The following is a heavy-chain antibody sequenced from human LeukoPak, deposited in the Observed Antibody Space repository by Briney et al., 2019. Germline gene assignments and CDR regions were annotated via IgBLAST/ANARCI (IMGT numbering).Heavy chain of an antibody. D-gene: IGHD6-13*01. CDR2: IYYSVST. V-gene: IGHV4-39*07. CDR3: ERARLQLDSGIDY. Sequence: SETLSLTCTVSGGSISSSSYYWGWIRQPPGKGLEWIGSIYYSVSTSYNPSLKSRFTISGDTSKTQFSLKLSSMSAADTAVYYCERARLQLDSGIDYWGQGTLVTVSS. CDR1: GGSISSSSYY. J-gene: IGHJ4*02.